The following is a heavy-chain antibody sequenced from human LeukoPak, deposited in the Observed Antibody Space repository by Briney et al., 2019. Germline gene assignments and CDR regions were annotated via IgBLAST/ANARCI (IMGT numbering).Heavy chain of an antibody. D-gene: IGHD1-26*01. CDR2: FDPEDGET. V-gene: IGHV1-24*01. CDR3: ATDLSSSGSYYEVHY. J-gene: IGHJ4*02. CDR1: GYTLTELS. Sequence: ASVKVSCKVSGYTLTELSMHWVRQAPGKGREWMGGFDPEDGETIYAQKFQGRVTMTEDTSTDTAYMELSSLRSEDTAVYYCATDLSSSGSYYEVHYWGQGTLVTVSS.